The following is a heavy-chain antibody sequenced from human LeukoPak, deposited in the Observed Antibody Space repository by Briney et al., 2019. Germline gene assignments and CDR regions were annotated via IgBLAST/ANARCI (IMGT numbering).Heavy chain of an antibody. V-gene: IGHV3-74*01. CDR1: GFTFSSYS. CDR3: TRSPYGASQNSI. CDR2: IKGDGTIT. D-gene: IGHD4/OR15-4a*01. Sequence: PGGSLRLSCAASGFTFSSYSMNWVRQAPGKGLVWVSRIKGDGTITNYADSVKGRFTISRDNANNTLYLQLNSLRAEDTAIYYCTRSPYGASQNSIWGQGAMVTVSS. J-gene: IGHJ3*02.